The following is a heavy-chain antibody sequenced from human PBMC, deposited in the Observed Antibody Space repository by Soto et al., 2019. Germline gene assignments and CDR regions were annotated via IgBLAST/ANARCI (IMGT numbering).Heavy chain of an antibody. J-gene: IGHJ4*02. D-gene: IGHD5-12*01. CDR3: ARMDSGYTIFDD. V-gene: IGHV3-49*03. CDR2: IRSVPYGGTT. CDR1: GFVFADYG. Sequence: GGSLRLSCSTSGFVFADYGLNWFRQAPGKGLEWVGFIRSVPYGGTTEYAASVKGRFTISVDVSKSIGYLQMNSLQTEDTAVYFCARMDSGYTIFDDWGQGTLVTVSS.